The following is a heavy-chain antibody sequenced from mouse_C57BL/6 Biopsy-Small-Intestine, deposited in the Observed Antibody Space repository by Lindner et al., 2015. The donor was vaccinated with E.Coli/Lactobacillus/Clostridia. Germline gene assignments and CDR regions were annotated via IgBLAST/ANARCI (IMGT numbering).Heavy chain of an antibody. D-gene: IGHD3-1*01. CDR1: GFNIKDCY. CDR3: ARERGLLNGNYFDY. V-gene: IGHV14-3*02. CDR2: IDPANGNT. J-gene: IGHJ2*01. Sequence: VQLQESGAELVKPGASVKLSCTASGFNIKDCYMHWVKQRPEQGLEWIGRIDPANGNTRYAPKFQGKATITADTSSNTAYLLLSSLTSEDTAVYYCARERGLLNGNYFDYWGQGTTLTVSS.